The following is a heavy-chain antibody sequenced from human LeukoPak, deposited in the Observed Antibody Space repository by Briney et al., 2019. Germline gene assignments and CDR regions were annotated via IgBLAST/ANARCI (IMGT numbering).Heavy chain of an antibody. Sequence: SETLSLTCTVSGGSISSYYWSWIRQPPGKGLEWIGSIYYSGRTSYNPSLKSRVTMSVDTSKNQFSLKLSSVTAADTAVYFCARRRGYDYVWFDPWGQGTLVTVSS. D-gene: IGHD5-12*01. V-gene: IGHV4-59*04. CDR1: GGSISSYY. J-gene: IGHJ5*02. CDR3: ARRRGYDYVWFDP. CDR2: IYYSGRT.